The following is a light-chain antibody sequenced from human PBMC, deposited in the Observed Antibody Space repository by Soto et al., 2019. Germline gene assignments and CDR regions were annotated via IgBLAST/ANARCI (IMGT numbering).Light chain of an antibody. CDR1: QTVFSNY. J-gene: IGKJ5*01. CDR2: DTS. CDR3: QQRNYWQVT. Sequence: EIVLTQSPGTLSLSPGERATLSCRATQTVFSNYIGWYQQKPGQAPRRLIYDTSTRATGIPARFSGSGSGTDFTLTISSLEPEDFAVYYCQQRNYWQVTFGQGTRLEIK. V-gene: IGKV3D-20*02.